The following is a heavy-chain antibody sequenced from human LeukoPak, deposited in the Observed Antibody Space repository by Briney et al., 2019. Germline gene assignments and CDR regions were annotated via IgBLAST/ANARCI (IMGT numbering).Heavy chain of an antibody. CDR1: GFTLSSYW. J-gene: IGHJ5*02. D-gene: IGHD6-19*01. Sequence: GGSLRLSCAASGFTLSSYWMSWVRQAPGKGLEWVANIKQDGSEKYYVDSVKGRFTISRDNAKNSLYLQMNSLRAEDTAVYYCAREGSGWYDGGNWFDPWGQGTLVTVSS. CDR3: AREGSGWYDGGNWFDP. V-gene: IGHV3-7*03. CDR2: IKQDGSEK.